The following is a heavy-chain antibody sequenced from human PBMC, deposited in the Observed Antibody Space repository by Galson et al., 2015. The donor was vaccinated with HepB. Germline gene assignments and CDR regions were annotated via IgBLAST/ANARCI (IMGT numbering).Heavy chain of an antibody. CDR2: INGDGRST. Sequence: LRLSCAASGITFSDYWMHWVRQVPGKGLVWVARINGDGRSTSYADSVKGRSTISRDNAKNTLYLQMNILRAEDTAVYYCASDLRRNSVNCHLVSDWGQGILVTVSS. J-gene: IGHJ4*02. V-gene: IGHV3-74*01. CDR3: ASDLRRNSVNCHLVSD. D-gene: IGHD5/OR15-5a*01. CDR1: GITFSDYW.